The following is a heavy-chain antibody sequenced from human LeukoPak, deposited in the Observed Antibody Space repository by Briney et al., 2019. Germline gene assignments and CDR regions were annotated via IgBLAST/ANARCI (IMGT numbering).Heavy chain of an antibody. D-gene: IGHD2-15*01. Sequence: PGASVKVSCKASGYTFTSYGISWVRQAPGQGLEWMGWISAYNGNTNYAQKLQGRVTMTTDTSTSTAYMELRSLRSDDTAVYYCARKVVAATLYYYYYYYMDVWGKGTTVTVSS. J-gene: IGHJ6*03. V-gene: IGHV1-18*01. CDR2: ISAYNGNT. CDR1: GYTFTSYG. CDR3: ARKVVAATLYYYYYYYMDV.